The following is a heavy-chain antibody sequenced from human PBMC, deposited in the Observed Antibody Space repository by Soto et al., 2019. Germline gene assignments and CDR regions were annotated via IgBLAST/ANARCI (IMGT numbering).Heavy chain of an antibody. J-gene: IGHJ4*02. CDR2: IDPSDSYT. D-gene: IGHD6-13*01. Sequence: PGESLKISCKGSGYSFTSYWISWVRQMPGKGLEWMGRIDPSDSYTNYSPSFQGRVTISADKPISTAYLQWSSLKASDTAMYYCGRLSKFRHGIAAAGTSDYWGQGTLVTVSS. CDR1: GYSFTSYW. V-gene: IGHV5-10-1*01. CDR3: GRLSKFRHGIAAAGTSDY.